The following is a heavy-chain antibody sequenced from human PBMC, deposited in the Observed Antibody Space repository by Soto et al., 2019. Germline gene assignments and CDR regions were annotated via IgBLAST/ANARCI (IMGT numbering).Heavy chain of an antibody. CDR1: GFTFSRSP. V-gene: IGHV3-30-3*01. J-gene: IGHJ4*02. D-gene: IGHD2-15*01. CDR2: ISADGSSQ. Sequence: QVQLVESGGGEVQPGTSLSLSCAASGFTFSRSPMHWVRQAPGKGLDWVGLISADGSSQHYADSVRGRFIISRDNFRSTVSMQMDRLRAEDTAVYYCARPVVAGTPDYWGQGTLVSVSS. CDR3: ARPVVAGTPDY.